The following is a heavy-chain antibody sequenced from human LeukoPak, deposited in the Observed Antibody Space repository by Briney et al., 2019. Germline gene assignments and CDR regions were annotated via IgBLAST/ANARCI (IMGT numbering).Heavy chain of an antibody. V-gene: IGHV4-4*02. CDR3: ARRGNYDILTGYPAQGYFDY. Sequence: PSGTLSLTCAVSGGSISSSNWWSWVRQPPGKGLEWIGEIYHSGSTNYNPSHKSRVTISVDKSKNQFSLKLSSVTAADTAVYYCARRGNYDILTGYPAQGYFDYWGQGTLVTVSS. CDR1: GGSISSSNW. J-gene: IGHJ4*02. D-gene: IGHD3-9*01. CDR2: IYHSGST.